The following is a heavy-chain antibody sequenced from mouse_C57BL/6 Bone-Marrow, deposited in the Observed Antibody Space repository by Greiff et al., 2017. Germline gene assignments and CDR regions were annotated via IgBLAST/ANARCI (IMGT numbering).Heavy chain of an antibody. Sequence: QVQLQQSGAELARPGASVKLSCKASGYTFTSYGISWVKQRTGQGLEWIGEIYPRSGNTYYNEKFKGKATLTADKSSSTAYMELRSLTSEDSAVYVWARQGLRRAAWFAYWGQGTLVTVSA. D-gene: IGHD2-2*01. CDR2: IYPRSGNT. CDR3: ARQGLRRAAWFAY. J-gene: IGHJ3*01. CDR1: GYTFTSYG. V-gene: IGHV1-81*01.